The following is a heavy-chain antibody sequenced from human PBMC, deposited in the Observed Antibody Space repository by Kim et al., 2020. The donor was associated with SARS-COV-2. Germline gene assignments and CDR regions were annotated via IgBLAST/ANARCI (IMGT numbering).Heavy chain of an antibody. Sequence: SETLSLTCTVSGGSISSSNYYWGWIRQPPGKGLEWIGNIYYSGSAYYSPSLKSRVSISVATSKNQLSLKLRSVTAADTAVYYCARHYHYYYMDVWGKGTTGTVSS. CDR3: ARHYHYYYMDV. V-gene: IGHV4-39*01. J-gene: IGHJ6*03. CDR2: IYYSGSA. D-gene: IGHD3-16*02. CDR1: GGSISSSNYY.